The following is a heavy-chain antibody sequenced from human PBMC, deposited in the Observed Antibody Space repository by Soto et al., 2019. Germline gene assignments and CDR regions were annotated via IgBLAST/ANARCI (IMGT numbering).Heavy chain of an antibody. CDR1: GFTVSNNY. Sequence: GGSLRLSCVASGFTVSNNYMSWIRQAPGRGLEWVSAISNTGSTYYAGSVKGRSTISRDSSTNTLYLEVNSLRADDTAVYYCAKVNVVVVAATFEYEYYFDYWGQGTLVTVSS. J-gene: IGHJ4*02. D-gene: IGHD2-15*01. CDR2: ISNTGST. V-gene: IGHV3-53*01. CDR3: AKVNVVVVAATFEYEYYFDY.